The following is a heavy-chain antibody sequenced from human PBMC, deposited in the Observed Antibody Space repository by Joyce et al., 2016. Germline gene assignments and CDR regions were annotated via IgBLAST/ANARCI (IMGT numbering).Heavy chain of an antibody. D-gene: IGHD3-3*02. Sequence: QVQLVQSGAEVKKPGASVRVSCRASGNSLNNNGFSWVRQAPGQGLEWMGWINSHNGDTLDAQKFRGRDTMTIDTSTTTVYMDMRSLRSDDTAVYYCARDLALAGGEDFWGQGTLVTVSS. CDR3: ARDLALAGGEDF. V-gene: IGHV1-18*01. J-gene: IGHJ4*02. CDR2: INSHNGDT. CDR1: GNSLNNNG.